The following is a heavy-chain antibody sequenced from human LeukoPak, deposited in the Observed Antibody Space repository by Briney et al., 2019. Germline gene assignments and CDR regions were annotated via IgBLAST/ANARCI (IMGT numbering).Heavy chain of an antibody. J-gene: IGHJ4*02. D-gene: IGHD1-26*01. CDR2: ISYDGSNK. CDR1: GFTFSDYA. V-gene: IGHV3-30*18. CDR3: AKGASEWELLSNFDY. Sequence: GGSLRLSCAASGFTFSDYAMHWVRQAPGKGLEWVAVISYDGSNKYYADSVKGRFTISRDNSKNTLYLQMNSLRAEDTAVYYCAKGASEWELLSNFDYWGQGTLVTVSS.